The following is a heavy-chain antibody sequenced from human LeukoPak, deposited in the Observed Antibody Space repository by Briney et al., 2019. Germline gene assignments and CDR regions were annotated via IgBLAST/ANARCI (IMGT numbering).Heavy chain of an antibody. Sequence: EASVKVSCKASGYTFTGYYMHWVRQAPGQGLEWMGWINPNSGGTNYAQKFQGRVSMTRDTSISTAYMELSRLRSDDTAVYYCARYSGYDPFDYWGQGTLVTVSS. D-gene: IGHD5-12*01. CDR3: ARYSGYDPFDY. J-gene: IGHJ4*02. V-gene: IGHV1-2*02. CDR2: INPNSGGT. CDR1: GYTFTGYY.